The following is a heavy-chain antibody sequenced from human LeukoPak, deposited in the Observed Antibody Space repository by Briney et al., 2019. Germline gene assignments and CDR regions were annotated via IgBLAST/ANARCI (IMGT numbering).Heavy chain of an antibody. CDR2: ISYDGSNK. Sequence: GGSLRLSCAASGFTFSSYWMSWVRQAPGKGLEWVAVISYDGSNKYYADSVKGRFTISRDNSKNTLYLQMNSLRAEDTAVYYCARAPDCDFSYMDVWGKGTTVTVSS. V-gene: IGHV3-30*01. CDR1: GFTFSSYW. J-gene: IGHJ6*03. D-gene: IGHD3-3*01. CDR3: ARAPDCDFSYMDV.